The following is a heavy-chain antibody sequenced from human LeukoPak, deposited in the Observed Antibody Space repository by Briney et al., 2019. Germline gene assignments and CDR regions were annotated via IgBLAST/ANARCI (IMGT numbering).Heavy chain of an antibody. D-gene: IGHD3-22*01. Sequence: ASVKVSCKASGGTFSSYAISWVRQAPGQGLECMGRIIPIFGTANYAQKFQGRVTITTDESTSTAYMELSSLRSEDTAVYYCARDGYYDSSGLGVSFAFDIWGQGTMVTVSS. J-gene: IGHJ3*02. CDR1: GGTFSSYA. V-gene: IGHV1-69*05. CDR3: ARDGYYDSSGLGVSFAFDI. CDR2: IIPIFGTA.